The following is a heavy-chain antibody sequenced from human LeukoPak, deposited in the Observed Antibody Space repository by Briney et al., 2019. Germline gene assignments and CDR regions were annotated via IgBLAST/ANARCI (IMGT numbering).Heavy chain of an antibody. CDR3: PRPSRGRGPIDYYYYYMDV. V-gene: IGHV1-18*01. J-gene: IGHJ6*03. CDR2: ISASNGNT. D-gene: IGHD2-15*01. CDR1: GYTFTSYG. Sequence: ASVKVSCKASGYTFTSYGISWVRRAPGQGLEWMVWISASNGNTNYAQKLQGRVIMTTDTSTSTAYMELRSLTSDDTAVYYCPRPSRGRGPIDYYYYYMDVWGKGTTVSDCS.